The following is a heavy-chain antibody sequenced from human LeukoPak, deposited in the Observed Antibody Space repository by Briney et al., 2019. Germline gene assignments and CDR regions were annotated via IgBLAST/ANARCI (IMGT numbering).Heavy chain of an antibody. J-gene: IGHJ3*02. D-gene: IGHD3-22*01. V-gene: IGHV4-4*07. Sequence: SETLSLTCTVSGGSISSYYWSWIRQPAGKGLEWIGRIYTSGSTNYNPSLKSRVTMSVDTSKNQFSLKLSSVTAADTAVYYCARDVDYYDHDAFDIWGQGTMVTVSS. CDR2: IYTSGST. CDR1: GGSISSYY. CDR3: ARDVDYYDHDAFDI.